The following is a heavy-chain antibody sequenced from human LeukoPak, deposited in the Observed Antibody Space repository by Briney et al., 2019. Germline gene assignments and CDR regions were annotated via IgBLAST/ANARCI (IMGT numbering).Heavy chain of an antibody. CDR2: ISSSSSYI. D-gene: IGHD3-9*01. J-gene: IGHJ6*03. V-gene: IGHV3-21*04. CDR1: GFTFSSYS. Sequence: GGSLRLSCAASGFTFSSYSMNWVRQAPGKGLEWVSSISSSSSYIYYADSVKGRFTISRDNAKNSLYLQMNSLRAEDTAVYYCASAGSYYDILTGYPKNYYYYYMDVWGKGTTVTISS. CDR3: ASAGSYYDILTGYPKNYYYYYMDV.